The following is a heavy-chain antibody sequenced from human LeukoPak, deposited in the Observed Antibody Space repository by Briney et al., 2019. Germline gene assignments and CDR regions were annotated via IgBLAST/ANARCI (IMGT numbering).Heavy chain of an antibody. CDR3: ARDVGRTYYYGSGTYYPDS. D-gene: IGHD3-10*01. CDR1: GFTFSSYW. Sequence: PGGSLRLSCAASGFTFSSYWMHWVRQAPGRGRVGVSRINSGGSSTNYAASVKGRFTISRDNAKSTLYLQMNSLRAEDTAVYYCARDVGRTYYYGSGTYYPDSWGQGTLVTVSS. J-gene: IGHJ5*01. V-gene: IGHV3-74*01. CDR2: INSGGSST.